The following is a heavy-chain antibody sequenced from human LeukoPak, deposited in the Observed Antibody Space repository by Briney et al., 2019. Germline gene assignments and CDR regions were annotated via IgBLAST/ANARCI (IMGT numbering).Heavy chain of an antibody. CDR2: IYHSGST. CDR1: GGSISSSNW. Sequence: KPSGTLSLTCAVSGGSISSSNWWSWVRQPPGKGLEWIGEIYHSGSTNYNPSLKSRVTISVDKSKNQFSLKLSSVTAADTAVYYCAREGRDFWSGYYTPGPYYYYMDVWGKGTTVTVSS. J-gene: IGHJ6*03. D-gene: IGHD3-3*01. CDR3: AREGRDFWSGYYTPGPYYYYMDV. V-gene: IGHV4-4*02.